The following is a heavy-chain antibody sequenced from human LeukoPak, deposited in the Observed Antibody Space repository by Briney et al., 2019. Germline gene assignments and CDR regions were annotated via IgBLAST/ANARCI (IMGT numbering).Heavy chain of an antibody. CDR1: GGSFSNYY. CDR3: ARHGGGYSFDY. V-gene: IGHV4-59*08. Sequence: SEALSLTCSVSGGSFSNYYWSWIRQPPGKGLEGIGYIYNSGSSKYSPSLKSRVTISVDTSKNQFSLKVTSVTAADTAIYYCARHGGGYSFDYWGQGTLVTVSS. CDR2: IYNSGSS. J-gene: IGHJ4*02. D-gene: IGHD4-23*01.